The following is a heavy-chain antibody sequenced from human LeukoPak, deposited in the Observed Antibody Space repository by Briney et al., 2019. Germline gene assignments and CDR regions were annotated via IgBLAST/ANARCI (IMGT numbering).Heavy chain of an antibody. CDR2: FNHGGST. V-gene: IGHV4-34*01. Sequence: SVTLSLTCAVYGGSFSGYYWSWIRQPPGKGLEWIGEFNHGGSTNYNPSLKSRVTISVDMSKNQFSLKLSSVTAADTAVYFCARGPPAKPGTGYYYGMDVWGQGTTVTVSS. CDR3: ARGPPAKPGTGYYYGMDV. D-gene: IGHD2-2*01. J-gene: IGHJ6*02. CDR1: GGSFSGYY.